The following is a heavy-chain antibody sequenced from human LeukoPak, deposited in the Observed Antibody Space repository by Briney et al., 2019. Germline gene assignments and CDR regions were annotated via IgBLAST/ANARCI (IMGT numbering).Heavy chain of an antibody. D-gene: IGHD1-26*01. CDR1: GCTFTSYG. CDR3: ARIHIVGPTGVIDY. Sequence: ASVKVSCKASGCTFTSYGINWVRQDPGQGLEWMGWISAYNGNTNYAQNLQGRVTMTTDTSTSTVYMELRSLRSDDTAVYYCARIHIVGPTGVIDYWGQGTLVTVSS. V-gene: IGHV1-18*01. CDR2: ISAYNGNT. J-gene: IGHJ4*02.